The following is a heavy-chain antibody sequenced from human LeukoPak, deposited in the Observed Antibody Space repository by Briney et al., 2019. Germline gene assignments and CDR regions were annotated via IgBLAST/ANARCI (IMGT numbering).Heavy chain of an antibody. CDR2: ISSGSSFM. CDR3: ARDYYDSSGSSWFDP. D-gene: IGHD3-22*01. J-gene: IGHJ5*02. Sequence: PGGSLRLSCAASAFTFSRYSMNWVRQAPGKGLEWVSSISSGSSFMYYADSVKGRFTISRDNAKNSLYLQMNSLRAKDTALYYCARDYYDSSGSSWFDPWGQGTLVTVSS. V-gene: IGHV3-21*01. CDR1: AFTFSRYS.